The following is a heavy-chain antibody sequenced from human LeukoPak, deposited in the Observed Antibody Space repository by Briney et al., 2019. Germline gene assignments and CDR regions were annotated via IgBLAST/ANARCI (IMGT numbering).Heavy chain of an antibody. J-gene: IGHJ3*02. CDR1: GFTFDDYG. D-gene: IGHD1-26*01. Sequence: GGSLRLSCAASGFTFDDYGMSWVRQAPGKGLEWVSGINWNGGSTGYADSVKGRFTISRDNARNSLYLQMNSLRAEDTALYYCARLGVGAARDAFDIWGQGTMVTVSS. V-gene: IGHV3-20*04. CDR2: INWNGGST. CDR3: ARLGVGAARDAFDI.